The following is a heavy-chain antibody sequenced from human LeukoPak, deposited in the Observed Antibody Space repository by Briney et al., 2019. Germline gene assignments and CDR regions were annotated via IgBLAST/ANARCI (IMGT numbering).Heavy chain of an antibody. CDR2: ISGSGGST. D-gene: IGHD3-22*01. Sequence: GGSLRLSCAASGFTFSSYAMSWVRQAPGKGREWVSAISGSGGSTYYADSVKGRFTISRDNSKNTLYLQMNSLRAEDTAVYYCAKEGLGYYYDSSGSFDYWGQGTLVTVSS. V-gene: IGHV3-23*01. CDR1: GFTFSSYA. J-gene: IGHJ4*02. CDR3: AKEGLGYYYDSSGSFDY.